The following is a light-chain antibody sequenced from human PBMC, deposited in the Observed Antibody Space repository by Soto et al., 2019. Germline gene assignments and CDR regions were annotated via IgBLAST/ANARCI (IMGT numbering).Light chain of an antibody. Sequence: QSALTQPASVSGSPGQSIAISCTGVRTDVADGYDYVSWYQQHPDQAPQLIIYDVSNRPSGVSDRFSGSKSGNTASLTTSGLQAEDEAEYYSTSYTSSNPFYVFGTGTKLTVL. CDR2: DVS. J-gene: IGLJ1*01. CDR1: RTDVADGYDY. V-gene: IGLV2-14*03. CDR3: TSYTSSNPFYV.